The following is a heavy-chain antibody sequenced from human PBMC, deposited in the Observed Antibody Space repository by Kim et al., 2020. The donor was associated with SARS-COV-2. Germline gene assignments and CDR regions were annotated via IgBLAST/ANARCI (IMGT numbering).Heavy chain of an antibody. V-gene: IGHV4-39*01. D-gene: IGHD2-21*01. Sequence: YSGSTYYNPSLEGRVTISVDTSKNQFSVKLSSVTAADTAVYYCARLVRYWGQGTLVTVSS. J-gene: IGHJ4*02. CDR3: ARLVRY. CDR2: YSGST.